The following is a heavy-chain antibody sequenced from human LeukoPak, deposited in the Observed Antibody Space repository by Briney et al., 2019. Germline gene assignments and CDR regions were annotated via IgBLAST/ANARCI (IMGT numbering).Heavy chain of an antibody. Sequence: GGSLRLSCAASGFTFSSYAMHWVRQAPGKGLEWVAVISYDGTNKYYADSVKGRFTISRDNSKNTLYLQMNRLRAEDTAVYYCARGKYHYYDSSGYYFDDWGQGTLVTASS. J-gene: IGHJ4*02. CDR3: ARGKYHYYDSSGYYFDD. CDR1: GFTFSSYA. CDR2: ISYDGTNK. D-gene: IGHD3-22*01. V-gene: IGHV3-30*04.